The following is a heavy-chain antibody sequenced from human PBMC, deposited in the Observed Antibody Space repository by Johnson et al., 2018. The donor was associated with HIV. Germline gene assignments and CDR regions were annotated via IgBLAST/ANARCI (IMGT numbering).Heavy chain of an antibody. D-gene: IGHD3-16*01. V-gene: IGHV3-23*04. J-gene: IGHJ3*02. Sequence: VQLVESGGGLVQPGGSLRLSCAASGFSFSNYAMSWVRQAPGKGLEWVSVISGSGGGTYYADSVKGRFTISRDNSKNTRYRQMNSLRAEDTAVYYCAKERAWGPGGAFDIWGQGTMVTVSS. CDR1: GFSFSNYA. CDR2: ISGSGGGT. CDR3: AKERAWGPGGAFDI.